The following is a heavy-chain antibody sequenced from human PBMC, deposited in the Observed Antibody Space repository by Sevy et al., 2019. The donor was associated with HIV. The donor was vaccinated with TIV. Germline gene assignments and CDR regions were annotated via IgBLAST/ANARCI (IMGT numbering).Heavy chain of an antibody. J-gene: IGHJ5*02. D-gene: IGHD4-17*01. CDR3: ANFNYGDYSNWFDP. CDR1: GGYISSGDYY. Sequence: SETLSLTCTVSGGYISSGDYYWSWIRQHPGKGLEWIGYIYHSGSSYYSPSLKSRVTISLDTSKNQFSLKLTSVTAADTAVYYSANFNYGDYSNWFDPWGQGTLVTVSS. CDR2: IYHSGSS. V-gene: IGHV4-31*03.